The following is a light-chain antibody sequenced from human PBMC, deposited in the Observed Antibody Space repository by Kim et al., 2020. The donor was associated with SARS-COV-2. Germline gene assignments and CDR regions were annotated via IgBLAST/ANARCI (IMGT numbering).Light chain of an antibody. CDR1: DSKNENSY. V-gene: IGLV1-51*01. CDR3: GTWDRRLSGVV. J-gene: IGLJ2*01. Sequence: QSVTIACAGSDSKNENSYVSWYQQFPGTAPKLLVYDDYKRPSGIPDRFSGSKSGTSATLAITGLQTGDEADYYCGTWDRRLSGVVFGGGTQLTVL. CDR2: DDY.